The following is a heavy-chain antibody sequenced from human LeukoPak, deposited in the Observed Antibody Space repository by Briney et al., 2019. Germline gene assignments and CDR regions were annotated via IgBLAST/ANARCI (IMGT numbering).Heavy chain of an antibody. D-gene: IGHD6-19*01. CDR3: ARDQGAVAGTEAFDI. Sequence: PGGSLRLSCAASGFTFSDYYMSWIRQAPGKGLEWLSYINPTSGYTPYADSVRGRFTISRNNAKNSLYLQMNSLRAEDTAVYYCARDQGAVAGTEAFDIWGQGTMVTVSS. V-gene: IGHV3-11*05. CDR1: GFTFSDYY. J-gene: IGHJ3*02. CDR2: INPTSGYT.